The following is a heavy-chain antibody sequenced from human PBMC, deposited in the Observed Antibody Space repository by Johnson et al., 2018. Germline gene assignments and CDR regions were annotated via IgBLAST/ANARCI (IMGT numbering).Heavy chain of an antibody. V-gene: IGHV3-74*03. CDR3: GRGNYYGMDV. J-gene: IGHJ6*02. CDR1: GFTFSRFW. Sequence: VQLVQSGGGLVQPGRSLRLSCAASGFTFSRFWMHWVRQGPGKGLVWVSSINSDGSSTTYADSVKGRFTISSDKAKGSLYLQINSLRAGEAAVYYCGRGNYYGMDVWGQGTTVTVYS. CDR2: INSDGSST.